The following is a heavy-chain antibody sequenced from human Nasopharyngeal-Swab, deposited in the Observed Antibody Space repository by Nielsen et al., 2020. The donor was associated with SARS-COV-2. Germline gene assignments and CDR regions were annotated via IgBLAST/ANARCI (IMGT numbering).Heavy chain of an antibody. D-gene: IGHD3-3*01. J-gene: IGHJ6*03. CDR1: GGSISSGGYS. CDR2: IYHSGRT. Sequence: SETLSLTCAVSGGSISSGGYSWSWIRQPQGKGLEWIGYIYHSGRTYYNPSLKSRVTISVDRSKNQFSLKLSSVTAADTAVYYCAGRITIFGVVYYMDVWGKGTTVTVSS. V-gene: IGHV4-30-2*01. CDR3: AGRITIFGVVYYMDV.